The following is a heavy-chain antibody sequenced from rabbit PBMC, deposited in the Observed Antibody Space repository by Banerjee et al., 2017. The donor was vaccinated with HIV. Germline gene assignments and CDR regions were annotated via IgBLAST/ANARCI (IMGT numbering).Heavy chain of an antibody. V-gene: IGHV1S40*01. CDR3: ARGADNVYWGLDL. CDR2: INTSSGNT. CDR1: GFSFSNKYV. J-gene: IGHJ4*01. D-gene: IGHD3-1*01. Sequence: QSLEESGGDLVKPEGSLTLTCTASGFSFSNKYVMCWVRQAPGKGLEWIGCINTSSGNTVYASWAKGRFTISKTSSTTVTLQMTSLTAADTATYFCARGADNVYWGLDLWGPGTLVTVS.